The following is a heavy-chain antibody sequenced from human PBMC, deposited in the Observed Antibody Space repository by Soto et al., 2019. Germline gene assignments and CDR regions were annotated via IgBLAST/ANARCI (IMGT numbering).Heavy chain of an antibody. CDR3: AHRVTYYYDSSGYYWFDP. CDR1: GFSLSTSGVG. V-gene: IGHV2-5*01. CDR2: IYWNDDK. J-gene: IGHJ5*02. Sequence: KESGPTLVKPTQTLTLTCTFSGFSLSTSGVGVGWIRQPPGKALEWLALIYWNDDKRYSPSLKSSLTITKDTSKNQVVLTMTNMDPVDTATYYCAHRVTYYYDSSGYYWFDPWGQGTLVTVSS. D-gene: IGHD3-22*01.